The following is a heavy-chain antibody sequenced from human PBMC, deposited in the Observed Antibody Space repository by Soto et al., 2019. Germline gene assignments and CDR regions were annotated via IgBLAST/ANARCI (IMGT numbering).Heavy chain of an antibody. Sequence: GGSLRLSCAASGFTFDDYTMHWVRQAPGKGLEWVSLISWDGGSTYYADSVKGRFTISRDNSKNSLYLQMNSLRTEDTALYYCARSNRRRYYYYYGMDVWGQGTTVTVS. D-gene: IGHD4-4*01. CDR1: GFTFDDYT. J-gene: IGHJ6*02. CDR3: ARSNRRRYYYYYGMDV. CDR2: ISWDGGST. V-gene: IGHV3-43*01.